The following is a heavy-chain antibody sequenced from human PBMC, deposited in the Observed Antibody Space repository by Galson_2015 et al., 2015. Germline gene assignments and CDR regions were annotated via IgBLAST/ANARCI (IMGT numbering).Heavy chain of an antibody. D-gene: IGHD3-10*01. CDR1: GFTFSSYG. J-gene: IGHJ4*02. CDR2: ISYDGSNK. CDR3: AKGDYYGSGSMIDY. V-gene: IGHV3-30*18. Sequence: SLRLSCAASGFTFSSYGMHWVRQAPGKGLEWVAVISYDGSNKYYADSVKGRFTISRDNSKNTLYLQMNSLRAEDTAVYYCAKGDYYGSGSMIDYWGQGTLVTVSS.